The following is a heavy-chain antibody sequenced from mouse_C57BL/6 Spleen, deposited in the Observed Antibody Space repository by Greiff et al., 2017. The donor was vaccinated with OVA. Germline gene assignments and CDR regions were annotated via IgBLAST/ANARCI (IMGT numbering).Heavy chain of an antibody. V-gene: IGHV2-2*01. D-gene: IGHD3-3*01. CDR2: IWSGGST. CDR1: GFSLTSYG. J-gene: IGHJ2*01. CDR3: ARGTLYFDY. Sequence: VQLQQSGPGLVQPSQSLSITCTASGFSLTSYGVHWVRQSPGKGLEWLGVIWSGGSTDYNAAFISSLSISKDNSKSQVFFKMNSLQADDTAIYYCARGTLYFDYWGQGTTLTVSS.